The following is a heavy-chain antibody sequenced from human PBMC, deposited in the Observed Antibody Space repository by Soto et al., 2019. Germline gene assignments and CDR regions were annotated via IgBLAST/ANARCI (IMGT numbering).Heavy chain of an antibody. J-gene: IGHJ5*02. Sequence: GGSLSISCAASGFTFSSYAMHWVRQAPGKGLEWVAVISYDGSNKYYADSVKGRFTISRDNSKNTLYLQRNSLRAEETAVYYCATDPATLAVAAPNWFDPWGQGTLVTVSS. CDR2: ISYDGSNK. CDR1: GFTFSSYA. CDR3: ATDPATLAVAAPNWFDP. D-gene: IGHD6-19*01. V-gene: IGHV3-30-3*01.